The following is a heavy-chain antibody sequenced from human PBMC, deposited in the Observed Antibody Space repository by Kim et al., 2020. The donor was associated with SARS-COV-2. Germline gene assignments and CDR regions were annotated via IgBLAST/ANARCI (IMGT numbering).Heavy chain of an antibody. J-gene: IGHJ4*02. Sequence: SETLSLTCAVYGGSFSGYYWSWIRQPPGKGLEWIGEINHSGSTNYNPSLKSRVTISVDTSKNQFSLKLSSVTAADTAVYYCARGVPHDYGGNLQPYYFDYWGQGTLVTVSS. D-gene: IGHD4-17*01. CDR1: GGSFSGYY. V-gene: IGHV4-34*01. CDR2: INHSGST. CDR3: ARGVPHDYGGNLQPYYFDY.